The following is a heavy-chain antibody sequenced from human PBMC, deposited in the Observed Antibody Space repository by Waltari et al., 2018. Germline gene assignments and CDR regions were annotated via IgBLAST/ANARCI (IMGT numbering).Heavy chain of an antibody. CDR1: GFAFSTYA. Sequence: EVQLLESGGGLVQPGGSLRLSCAASGFAFSTYAMTWVRQAPGKGLEWVLLIYGGGSPTHYADSVKGRFTISRDDSKNTLFLEMNSLRVEDTAVYYCAKDLRDYSNDYWGQGTLVTVSS. D-gene: IGHD4-4*01. CDR3: AKDLRDYSNDY. J-gene: IGHJ4*02. V-gene: IGHV3-23*03. CDR2: IYGGGSPT.